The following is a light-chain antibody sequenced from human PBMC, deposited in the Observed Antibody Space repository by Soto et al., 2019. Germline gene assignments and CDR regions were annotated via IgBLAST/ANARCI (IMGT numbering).Light chain of an antibody. CDR2: AAS. CDR3: QKYDSAPSLT. J-gene: IGKJ4*01. V-gene: IGKV1-27*01. CDR1: QGIGSY. Sequence: DIQMTQSPSSLSASVGDRVTVTCRASQGIGSYLAWYQQKPGKVPKLLIFAASTLQPGVPSRFSGSGSGTHFTLTISSLQPEDVATYDCQKYDSAPSLTFGGGTKVEIK.